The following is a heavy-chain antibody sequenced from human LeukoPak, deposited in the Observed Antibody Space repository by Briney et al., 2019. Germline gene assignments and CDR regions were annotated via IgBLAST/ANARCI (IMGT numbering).Heavy chain of an antibody. V-gene: IGHV1-69*01. Sequence: ASVKVSCKASGGTFSSYAISWVRQAPGQGLEWMGGIIPIFGTTNYAQKFQGRVTITADESTSTAYMELSSLRSEDTAVYYCAGAPMTTVHPNGYWGQGTLVTVSS. D-gene: IGHD4-17*01. J-gene: IGHJ4*02. CDR3: AGAPMTTVHPNGY. CDR2: IIPIFGTT. CDR1: GGTFSSYA.